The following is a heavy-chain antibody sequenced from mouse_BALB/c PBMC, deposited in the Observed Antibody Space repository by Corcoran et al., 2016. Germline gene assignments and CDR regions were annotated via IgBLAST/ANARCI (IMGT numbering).Heavy chain of an antibody. CDR2: IYPGDGST. CDR1: GYTFTSYY. Sequence: QVQLQQSGPELVKPGASVKMSCKASGYTFTSYYIHWVKQRPGQGLEWIGWIYPGDGSTKYNEKFKGKTTLTADKSSSTAYMLLSSLTSEDSAIYFCARRGNWYFDFWGAGTTVTVSS. V-gene: IGHV1S56*01. D-gene: IGHD2-14*01. J-gene: IGHJ1*01. CDR3: ARRGNWYFDF.